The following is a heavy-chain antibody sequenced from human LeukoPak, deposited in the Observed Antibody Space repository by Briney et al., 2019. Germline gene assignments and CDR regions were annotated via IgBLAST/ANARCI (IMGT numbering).Heavy chain of an antibody. CDR2: IWYDGSNK. CDR1: GFTFSSYG. CDR3: ARWELGFDFDY. D-gene: IGHD1-26*01. V-gene: IGHV3-33*01. J-gene: IGHJ4*02. Sequence: PGGSLRLSCAASGFTFSSYGMHWVRQAPGKGLEWVAVIWYDGSNKYYADSVKGRFTISRDNAKNSLYLQMNSLRAEDTAVYYCARWELGFDFDYWGQGTLVTVSS.